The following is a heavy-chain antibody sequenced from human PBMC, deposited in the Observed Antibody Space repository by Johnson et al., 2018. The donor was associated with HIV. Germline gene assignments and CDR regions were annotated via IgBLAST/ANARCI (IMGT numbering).Heavy chain of an antibody. CDR2: ISYDGSNK. CDR1: GFTVTSIS. CDR3: ARAQASSSSGRPDACDI. V-gene: IGHV3-30*04. J-gene: IGHJ3*02. Sequence: QVQLVESGGGLIQPGGSLRLSCAASGFTVTSISMSWVRQAPGKGLEWVAVISYDGSNKYYADSVKGRFTISRDNAKNTLYLQMNSLRAEDTAVYYCARAQASSSSGRPDACDIWGQGTMVTVSS. D-gene: IGHD6-6*01.